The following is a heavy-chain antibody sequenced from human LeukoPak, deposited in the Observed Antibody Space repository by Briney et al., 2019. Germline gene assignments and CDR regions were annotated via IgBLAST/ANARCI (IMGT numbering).Heavy chain of an antibody. V-gene: IGHV3-30-3*01. CDR3: ARGDTAMVMGYFDY. Sequence: GGSLRLSCAASGFTFSSYAMHWVRQAPGKGLEWVAVISYDGSNKYYADSVKGRFTISRDNSKNTLYLQMNSLRAEDTAVYYCARGDTAMVMGYFDYWGQGTLVTVSS. J-gene: IGHJ4*02. D-gene: IGHD5-18*01. CDR2: ISYDGSNK. CDR1: GFTFSSYA.